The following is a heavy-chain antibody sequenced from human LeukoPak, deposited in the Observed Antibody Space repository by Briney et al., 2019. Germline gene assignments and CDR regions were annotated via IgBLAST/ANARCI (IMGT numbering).Heavy chain of an antibody. J-gene: IGHJ4*02. CDR2: ISYDGSNK. CDR3: ARDRKAVAGRFDY. V-gene: IGHV3-30-3*01. D-gene: IGHD6-19*01. Sequence: PGGSLRLSCAASGFTFSSYAMHWVRQAPGKGLEWVAVISYDGSNKYYADSVKGRFTISRDNSKNTLYLQMNSLRAEDTAVYYCARDRKAVAGRFDYWGQGTLVTVSS. CDR1: GFTFSSYA.